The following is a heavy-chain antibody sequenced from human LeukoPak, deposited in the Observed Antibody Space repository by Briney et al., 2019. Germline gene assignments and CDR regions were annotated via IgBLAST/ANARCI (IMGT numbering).Heavy chain of an antibody. D-gene: IGHD4-17*01. Sequence: ASVKVSCKASGYTFTSCGISWVRQAPGQGLEWMGWINTNTGNPTYAQGFTGRFVFSLDTSVSTAYLQISSLKAEDTAVYYCARSVTPQYFQHWGQGTLVTVSS. CDR1: GYTFTSCG. CDR3: ARSVTPQYFQH. V-gene: IGHV7-4-1*02. CDR2: INTNTGNP. J-gene: IGHJ1*01.